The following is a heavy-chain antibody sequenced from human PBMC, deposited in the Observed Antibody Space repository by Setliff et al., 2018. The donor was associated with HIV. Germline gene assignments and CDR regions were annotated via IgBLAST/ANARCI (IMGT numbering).Heavy chain of an antibody. V-gene: IGHV4-30-2*01. D-gene: IGHD2-2*01. CDR1: GGSISSGGYS. CDR2: IFHSGST. CDR3: ARIPQLLDYAMDV. Sequence: SETLSLTCAVSGGSISSGGYSWSWIRQPPGKGLEWIGYIFHSGSTYYNPSLKSRVTISVDRSKNQFSLNVTSVTAADTAVYYCARIPQLLDYAMDVWGQGTTGTV. J-gene: IGHJ6*02.